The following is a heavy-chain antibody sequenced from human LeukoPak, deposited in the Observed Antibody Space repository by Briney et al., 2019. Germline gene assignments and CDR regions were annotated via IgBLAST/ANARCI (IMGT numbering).Heavy chain of an antibody. CDR3: ARDRNYYGSGSYSDY. J-gene: IGHJ4*02. Sequence: GGSLRLSCAASGFTFDDYAMHWVRQAPGKGLEWVSGISWNSGSIGYADSVKGRFTISRDNAKNSLYLQMNSLRAEDTAVYYCARDRNYYGSGSYSDYWGQGTLVTVSS. CDR2: ISWNSGSI. D-gene: IGHD3-10*01. CDR1: GFTFDDYA. V-gene: IGHV3-9*01.